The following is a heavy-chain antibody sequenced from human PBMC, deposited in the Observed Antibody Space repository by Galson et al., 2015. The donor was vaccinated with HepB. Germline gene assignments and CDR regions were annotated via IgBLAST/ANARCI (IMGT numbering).Heavy chain of an antibody. Sequence: SLRLSCAGSGFAFGTYAMSWVRQAPGKGLEWVSTVIGSGGDTSYADSVRGRFTITRDNSMNTLYLQATNLRAEDTALYFCVRTYTRRRRMFGGLTSPQFYFDFWGPGTMLTVSS. CDR1: GFAFGTYA. CDR3: VRTYTRRRRMFGGLTSPQFYFDF. J-gene: IGHJ4*02. CDR2: VIGSGGDT. D-gene: IGHD3-16*01. V-gene: IGHV3-23*01.